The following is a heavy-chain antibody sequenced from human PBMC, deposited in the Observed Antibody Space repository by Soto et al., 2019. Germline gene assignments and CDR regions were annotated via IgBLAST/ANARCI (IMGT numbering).Heavy chain of an antibody. V-gene: IGHV4-34*01. CDR2: INHSGST. J-gene: IGHJ5*02. CDR1: GGSFSGYY. CDR3: ARAWDRYYYGSGSSSNWFDP. D-gene: IGHD3-10*01. Sequence: SETLSLTCAVYGGSFSGYYWSWIRQPPGKGLEWIGEINHSGSTNYNPSLKSRVTISVDTSKNQFSLKLSSVTAADTAVYYCARAWDRYYYGSGSSSNWFDPWGQGTLVTVSS.